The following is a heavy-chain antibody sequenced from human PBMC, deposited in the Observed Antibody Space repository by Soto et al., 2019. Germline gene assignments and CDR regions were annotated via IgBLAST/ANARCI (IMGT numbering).Heavy chain of an antibody. V-gene: IGHV1-69*13. CDR2: IIPIFGTA. J-gene: IGHJ4*02. D-gene: IGHD4-17*01. CDR3: ARGGHMTTVTTHCDN. CDR1: GGTFSSYT. Sequence: ASVKVSCKASGGTFSSYTISWVRRAPGQGLEWMGGIIPIFGTANYAQKFQGRVTITADESTSTAYMELSSLRSEDTAVYYCARGGHMTTVTTHCDNWGQGTLVTVSS.